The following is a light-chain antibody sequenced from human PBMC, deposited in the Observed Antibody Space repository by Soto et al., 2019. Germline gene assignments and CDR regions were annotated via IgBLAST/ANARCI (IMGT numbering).Light chain of an antibody. V-gene: IGKV1-5*03. J-gene: IGKJ1*01. CDR3: QQCNDGPWT. CDR1: QSIHNW. Sequence: DIEMTQSPSTLSVSVGERVTISCRASQSIHNWLAWYQQKPGKAPRLFIYNSSHIDIGIPTRFTGSGSGTEFTLTISSLEPEDFASYYCQQCNDGPWTFGQGTRVEVK. CDR2: NSS.